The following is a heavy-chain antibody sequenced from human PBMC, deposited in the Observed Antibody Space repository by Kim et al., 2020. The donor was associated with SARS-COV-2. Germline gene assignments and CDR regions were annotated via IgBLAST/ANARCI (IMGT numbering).Heavy chain of an antibody. CDR3: ASSYSSSWRYYYYGMDV. J-gene: IGHJ6*02. D-gene: IGHD6-13*01. Sequence: VKGRFTISRHNSKNTLYLQMNSLRAEDTAVYYCASSYSSSWRYYYYGMDVWGQGTTVTVSS. V-gene: IGHV3-53*04.